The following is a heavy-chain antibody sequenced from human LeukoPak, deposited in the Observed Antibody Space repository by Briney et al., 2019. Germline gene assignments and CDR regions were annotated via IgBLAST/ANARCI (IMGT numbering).Heavy chain of an antibody. CDR3: ARVGGRFAIEPEY. J-gene: IGHJ4*02. CDR1: GYTFTVYY. CDR2: INPNSGGT. D-gene: IGHD2-21*01. V-gene: IGHV1-2*02. Sequence: ASVQVTCKASGYTFTVYYMHWVRQAPCQGLAWMGWINPNSGGTNYAQKFQGRVTMTRDTSISTAYMEMSRLRSDDTAVYFCARVGGRFAIEPEYWGQGTLVTVSS.